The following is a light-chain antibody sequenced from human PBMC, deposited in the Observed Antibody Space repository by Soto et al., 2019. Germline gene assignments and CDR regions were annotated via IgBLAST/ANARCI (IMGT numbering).Light chain of an antibody. CDR3: QQTASVPLT. J-gene: IGKJ4*01. CDR1: QSIRY. V-gene: IGKV1-39*01. Sequence: DIQMTQSPSSLSASVGDRVTITCRASQSIRYLNWYQQIPGKAPKLLISDTSNLQSGVPSRFSGSGSGTEFSLTINTLQREDFATYYCQQTASVPLTFGGGTKVEIK. CDR2: DTS.